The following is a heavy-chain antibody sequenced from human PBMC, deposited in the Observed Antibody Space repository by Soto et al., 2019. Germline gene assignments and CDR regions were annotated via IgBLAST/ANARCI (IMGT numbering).Heavy chain of an antibody. D-gene: IGHD3-9*01. V-gene: IGHV1-3*01. CDR2: IDAGNGNT. CDR1: GYTFTRNA. CDR3: AGSETDYSTFDY. Sequence: QVQLVQSGAEVKKPGASVKVSCKASGYTFTRNAIHWVRQAPGQRLEWIGKIDAGNGNTKYSQKFQGRVTITRDTSASAAYMEQSTLGSEDTSIYDCAGSETDYSTFDYWGQGTLVTVSS. J-gene: IGHJ4*02.